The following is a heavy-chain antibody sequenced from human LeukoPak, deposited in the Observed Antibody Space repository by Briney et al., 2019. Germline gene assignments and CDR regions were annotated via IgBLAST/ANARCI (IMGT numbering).Heavy chain of an antibody. Sequence: PSETLSLTCTVSGGSISSYYWSWIRQPPGKGLEWIGYIYYSGSTNYNPSLKSRVTISVGTSKNQFSLKLSSVTAADTAVYYCARDWRIGSSWWIDYWGQGTLVTVSS. J-gene: IGHJ4*02. CDR2: IYYSGST. CDR3: ARDWRIGSSWWIDY. D-gene: IGHD6-13*01. CDR1: GGSISSYY. V-gene: IGHV4-59*01.